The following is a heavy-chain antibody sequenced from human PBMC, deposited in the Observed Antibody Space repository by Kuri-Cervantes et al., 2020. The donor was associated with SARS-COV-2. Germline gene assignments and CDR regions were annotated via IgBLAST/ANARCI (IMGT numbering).Heavy chain of an antibody. Sequence: GSLSLPCTVSGGSISSHYWSWIRQPPGKGLEWIGYIFYSGSNNYNPSLKSRVTISVDTSKNQFSLKLSCVTAADTAVYYCASHRSGYPNWFDPWGQGTLVTVSS. CDR1: GGSISSHY. D-gene: IGHD3-3*01. CDR2: IFYSGSN. CDR3: ASHRSGYPNWFDP. V-gene: IGHV4-59*08. J-gene: IGHJ5*02.